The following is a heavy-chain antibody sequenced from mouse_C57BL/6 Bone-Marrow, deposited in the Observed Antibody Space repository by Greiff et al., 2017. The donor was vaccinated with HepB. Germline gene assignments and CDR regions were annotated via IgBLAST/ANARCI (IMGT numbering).Heavy chain of an antibody. CDR3: ARRDYAWFAY. J-gene: IGHJ3*01. CDR1: GFTFSDYG. V-gene: IGHV5-15*01. CDR2: ISNLAYSI. Sequence: EVHLVESGGGLVQPGGSLKLSCAASGFTFSDYGMAWVRQAPRQGPEWVAFISNLAYSIYYADTVTGRFTISRENAKNTLYLEMSSLRSEDTSMYYCARRDYAWFAYWGQGTLVTVSA. D-gene: IGHD2-4*01.